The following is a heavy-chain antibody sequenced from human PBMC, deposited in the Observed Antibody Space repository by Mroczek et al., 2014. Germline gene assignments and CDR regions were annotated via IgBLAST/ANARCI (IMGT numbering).Heavy chain of an antibody. V-gene: IGHV4-34*01. CDR3: ARRYSSGWPFDY. J-gene: IGHJ4*02. CDR1: GGSFSGYY. CDR2: INHSGST. D-gene: IGHD6-19*01. Sequence: QVQLQQWGAGLLKPSETLSLTCAVYGGSFSGYYWSWIRQPPGKGLEWIGEINHSGSTNYNPSLKSRVTISVDTSKNQFSLKLSSVTAADTAVYYCARRYSSGWPFDYVGPGNPGHRLL.